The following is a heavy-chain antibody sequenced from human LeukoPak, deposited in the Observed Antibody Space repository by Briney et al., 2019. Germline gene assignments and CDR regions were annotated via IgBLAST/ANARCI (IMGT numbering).Heavy chain of an antibody. D-gene: IGHD4-23*01. CDR2: IYYTGSA. CDR3: ARDLYRNSLDAFNI. J-gene: IGHJ3*02. V-gene: IGHV4-59*01. CDR1: SVSITTYY. Sequence: SSETLSLTCTVSSVSITTYYWSWIRQPPGKGLEWIGYIYYTGSANYNLSLRSRVTILADTSKNQFSLRLSSVTAADTAVYYCARDLYRNSLDAFNIWGQGTMVTVSS.